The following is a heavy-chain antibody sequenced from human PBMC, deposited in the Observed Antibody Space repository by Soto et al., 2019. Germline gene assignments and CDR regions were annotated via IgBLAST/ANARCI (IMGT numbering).Heavy chain of an antibody. CDR3: VYQLLGHVGRNWFDP. D-gene: IGHD2-2*01. J-gene: IGHJ5*02. CDR2: INHSGST. CDR1: GGSFSGYY. Sequence: QVQLQQWGAGLLKPSETLSLTCAVYGGSFSGYYWSWIRQPPGKGLEWIGEINHSGSTNYNPSPKRRVTISVDTSKTQVSLKLSPVTAADTAVYYCVYQLLGHVGRNWFDPWGQGTLVTVSS. V-gene: IGHV4-34*01.